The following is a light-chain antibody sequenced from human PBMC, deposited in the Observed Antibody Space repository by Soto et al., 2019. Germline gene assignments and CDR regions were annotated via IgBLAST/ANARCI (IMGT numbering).Light chain of an antibody. V-gene: IGKV3-11*01. CDR2: DAS. CDR3: LQRSDRRR. CDR1: DGVGRS. Sequence: EFTQSAVTLSLSAGERATLSGRASDGVGRSLAWFQQRPGQAPRLLIYDASNRATGIPARFSGSGSGTDFTLTISRLEPEDFAVYYCLQRSDRRRFGRGTKV. J-gene: IGKJ1*01.